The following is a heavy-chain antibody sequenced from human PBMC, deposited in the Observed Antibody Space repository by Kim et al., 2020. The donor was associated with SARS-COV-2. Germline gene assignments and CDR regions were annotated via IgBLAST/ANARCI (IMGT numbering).Heavy chain of an antibody. CDR2: I. V-gene: IGHV3-9*01. CDR3: AKDPTAQHPGD. D-gene: IGHD3-10*01. Sequence: IGYADSVKGRFTISRDNAKNSLYLQMNSLRAEDTALYYCAKDPTAQHPGDWGQGTLVTVSS. J-gene: IGHJ4*02.